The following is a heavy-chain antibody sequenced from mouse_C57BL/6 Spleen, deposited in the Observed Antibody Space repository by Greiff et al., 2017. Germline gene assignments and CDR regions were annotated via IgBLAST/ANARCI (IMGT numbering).Heavy chain of an antibody. CDR3: ARGIGYGSRLWMDY. CDR2: INPNYGTT. CDR1: GYSFTDYN. J-gene: IGHJ4*01. D-gene: IGHD1-1*01. V-gene: IGHV1-39*01. Sequence: EVKLMESGPELVKPGASVKISCKASGYSFTDYNMNWVKQSNGKSLEWIGVINPNYGTTSYNQKFKGKATLTVDQSSSTAYMQLNSLTSEDSAVYYCARGIGYGSRLWMDYWGQGTSVTVSS.